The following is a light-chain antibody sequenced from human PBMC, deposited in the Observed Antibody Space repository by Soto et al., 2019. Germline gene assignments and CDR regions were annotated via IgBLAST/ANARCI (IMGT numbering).Light chain of an antibody. CDR1: QSISTW. Sequence: DIQVTQSPSTLSASVGDTVTITCRASQSISTWLAWYQQKPGKAPYLLIYETSTLRSGVPSRFIGSGSGTEFTLTISRLQTDDFATYYCQQYKGYSGTFGQGTKLEIK. CDR2: ETS. V-gene: IGKV1-5*01. J-gene: IGKJ2*02. CDR3: QQYKGYSGT.